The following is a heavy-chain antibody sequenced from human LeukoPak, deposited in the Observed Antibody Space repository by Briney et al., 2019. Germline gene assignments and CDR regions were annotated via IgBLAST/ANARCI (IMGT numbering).Heavy chain of an antibody. CDR2: IYTSGST. CDR1: GGSISIYY. Sequence: SETLSLTCTVSGGSISIYYWSWIRQPTGKGLEWIGRIYTSGSTNYNPSLKSRVTMSVDTSKNQFSLKLSSVTAADTAVYYCARGLIGEVAATEDGDYFDYWGQGTLVAVSS. CDR3: ARGLIGEVAATEDGDYFDY. J-gene: IGHJ4*02. D-gene: IGHD2-15*01. V-gene: IGHV4-4*07.